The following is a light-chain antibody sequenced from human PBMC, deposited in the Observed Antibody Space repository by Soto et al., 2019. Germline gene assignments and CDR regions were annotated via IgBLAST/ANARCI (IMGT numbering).Light chain of an antibody. CDR1: QSLLQSNGYYY. V-gene: IGKV2-28*01. J-gene: IGKJ2*01. CDR3: MQAIQPPPT. CDR2: LGS. Sequence: DIVRTKSPLSLPVTLGEAASISCRAIQSLLQSNGYYYLDWYLQRPGHSPQVLIFLGSNRATGVPDRFSGSASGTEFTLKISRVEAEDVGVYFCMQAIQPPPTFGQGTKLAIK.